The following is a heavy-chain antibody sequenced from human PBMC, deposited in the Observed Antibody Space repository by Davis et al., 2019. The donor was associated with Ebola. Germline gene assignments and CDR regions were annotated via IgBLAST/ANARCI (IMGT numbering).Heavy chain of an antibody. V-gene: IGHV3-30*18. J-gene: IGHJ4*02. D-gene: IGHD4-17*01. CDR1: GFTFSSYG. CDR3: AKDFIGGDHDY. CDR2: ISYDGSNK. Sequence: GGSLRLSCAASGFTFSSYGMHWVRQAPGKGLEWVAVISYDGSNKYYADSVKGRFTISRDNSKNTLYLQMNSLRAEDTAVYYCAKDFIGGDHDYWGQGTLVTVSS.